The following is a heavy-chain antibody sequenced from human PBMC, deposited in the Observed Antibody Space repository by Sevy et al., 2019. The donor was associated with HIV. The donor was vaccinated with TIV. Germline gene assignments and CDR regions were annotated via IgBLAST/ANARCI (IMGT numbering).Heavy chain of an antibody. D-gene: IGHD3-10*01. V-gene: IGHV4-61*01. CDR1: GGSVSSGTYY. J-gene: IGHJ6*03. CDR3: PRAPGRQLWYSGSLGGYYYHMDV. Sequence: PSETLSLSCSVSGGSVSSGTYYWSWIRQPPGKGLEWIGHIYKTGRTNYKLSLQSRVTISVDTSTNQFSLRLRSLTDADTAVYYCPRAPGRQLWYSGSLGGYYYHMDVWGKGTTVTVSS. CDR2: IYKTGRT.